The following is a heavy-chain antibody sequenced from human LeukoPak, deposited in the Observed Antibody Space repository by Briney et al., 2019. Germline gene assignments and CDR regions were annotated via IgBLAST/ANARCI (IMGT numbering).Heavy chain of an antibody. J-gene: IGHJ3*02. V-gene: IGHV3-30*04. CDR1: GFTFSSYA. CDR2: ISYDGSNK. CDR3: AKAGYSSSWYAIHDAFDI. Sequence: GGSLRLSCAASGFTFSSYAMHWVRQAPGKGLEWVAVISYDGSNKYYADSVKGRFTISRDNSKNTLYLQMNSLRAEDTAVYYCAKAGYSSSWYAIHDAFDIWGQGTMVTVSS. D-gene: IGHD6-13*01.